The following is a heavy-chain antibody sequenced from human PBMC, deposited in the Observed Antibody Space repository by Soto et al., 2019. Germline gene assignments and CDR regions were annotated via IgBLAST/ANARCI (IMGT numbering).Heavy chain of an antibody. CDR1: GFTFSSYG. D-gene: IGHD3-10*01. Sequence: GGSLRLSCAASGFTFSSYGMHWVRQAPGKGLEWVAVIWYDGSNKYYADSVKGRFTISRDNSKNTLYLQMNSLRAEDTAVYYCARDACHWFGELSSCNYYYYYYMDVWGKGTTVTVSS. J-gene: IGHJ6*03. CDR3: ARDACHWFGELSSCNYYYYYYMDV. CDR2: IWYDGSNK. V-gene: IGHV3-33*01.